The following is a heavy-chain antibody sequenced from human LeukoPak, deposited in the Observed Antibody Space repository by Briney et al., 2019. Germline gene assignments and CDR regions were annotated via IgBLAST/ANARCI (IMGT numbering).Heavy chain of an antibody. CDR2: IYHSGST. J-gene: IGHJ4*02. Sequence: SETLSLTCTVSGYSISSGYYWGWIRQPPGKGLEWIGSIYHSGSTYYNPSLKSRVTISVDTSKNQFSLKLSPVTAADTAVYYCARDRVGDDGSFDYWGQGTLVTVSS. CDR1: GYSISSGYY. D-gene: IGHD1-26*01. CDR3: ARDRVGDDGSFDY. V-gene: IGHV4-38-2*02.